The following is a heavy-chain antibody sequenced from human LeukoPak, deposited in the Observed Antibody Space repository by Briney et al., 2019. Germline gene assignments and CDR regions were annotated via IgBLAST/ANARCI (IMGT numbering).Heavy chain of an antibody. CDR2: VYPVDSTT. CDR1: DYPFTNYW. J-gene: IGHJ4*02. Sequence: GASLKISCKGSDYPFTNYWIAWVRPLPGKGLEWMAIVYPVDSTTRYRPPFQGQVTVSADRSINTAYLQWSSLTASDTAIYYCVRHRGTRGWYDSIDYWGQGTLVTVSS. V-gene: IGHV5-51*01. CDR3: VRHRGTRGWYDSIDY. D-gene: IGHD6-19*01.